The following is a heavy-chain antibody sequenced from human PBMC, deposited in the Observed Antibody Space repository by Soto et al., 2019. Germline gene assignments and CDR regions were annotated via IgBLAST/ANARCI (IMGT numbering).Heavy chain of an antibody. CDR1: GGSISSYF. Sequence: QVHLQESGPGLVKPSETLSLTCTVSGGSISSYFCSWIRQPAGKGLEWIGRIYTSGGTNYTPSLQSLVTMSVDTSKNQSSLKLSSVTAADTAVYYCARESTVVTLRTFDIWGQGTMVTVSS. CDR3: ARESTVVTLRTFDI. V-gene: IGHV4-4*07. D-gene: IGHD2-21*02. J-gene: IGHJ3*02. CDR2: IYTSGGT.